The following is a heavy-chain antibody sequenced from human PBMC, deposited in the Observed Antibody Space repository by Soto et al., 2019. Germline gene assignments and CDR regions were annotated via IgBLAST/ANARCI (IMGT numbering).Heavy chain of an antibody. CDR3: ARDPVVTAIPHVAFDI. CDR1: GYTFTSYY. CDR2: INPSGGST. Sequence: ASVKVSCKASGYTFTSYYMHWVRQAPGQGLEWMGIINPSGGSTSYAQKFQGRVTMTRDTSTITVYMELSSLRSEDTAVYYCARDPVVTAIPHVAFDIWGQGTMVTVSS. J-gene: IGHJ3*02. D-gene: IGHD2-21*02. V-gene: IGHV1-46*03.